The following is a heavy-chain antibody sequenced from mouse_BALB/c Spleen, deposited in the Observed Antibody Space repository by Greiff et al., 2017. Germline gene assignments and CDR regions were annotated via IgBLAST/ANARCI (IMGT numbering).Heavy chain of an antibody. Sequence: EVKLMESGPGLVKPSQSLSLTCTVTGYSITSDYAWTWIRQFPGNKLEWMGYISYSGSTSYNPSLKSRISITRDTSKNQFFLQLNSVTTEDTATYYCARYGYLYYYAMDYWGQGTSVTVSS. V-gene: IGHV3-2*02. CDR2: ISYSGST. CDR3: ARYGYLYYYAMDY. D-gene: IGHD1-2*01. CDR1: GYSITSDYA. J-gene: IGHJ4*01.